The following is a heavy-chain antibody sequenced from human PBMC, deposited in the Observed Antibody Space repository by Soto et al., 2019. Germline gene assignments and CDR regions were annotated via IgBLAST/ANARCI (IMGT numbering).Heavy chain of an antibody. Sequence: SETLSLTSTVSGCSISSYYWSWIRQPAGKGLEWIGRIYTSGSTNYNPSLKSRVTMSVDTSKNQFSLKLSSVTAADTAVYYCARVVTAITGTTPYYYYYGMDVWGQGTTVTVSS. J-gene: IGHJ6*02. CDR3: ARVVTAITGTTPYYYYYGMDV. CDR2: IYTSGST. V-gene: IGHV4-4*07. CDR1: GCSISSYY. D-gene: IGHD1-7*01.